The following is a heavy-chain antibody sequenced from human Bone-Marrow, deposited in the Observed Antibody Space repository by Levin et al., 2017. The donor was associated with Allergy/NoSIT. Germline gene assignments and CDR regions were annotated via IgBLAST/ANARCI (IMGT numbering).Heavy chain of an antibody. Sequence: SSETLSLTCAVSGGSISSGGYSWSWIRQPPGTGLEWIGYIYHSGSTYYNPSLKSRVTISVDRSKNQFSLNLSSVTAADTAVYYCARHILGGNGYDYWGQGTLVTVSS. CDR2: IYHSGST. J-gene: IGHJ4*02. CDR1: GGSISSGGYS. D-gene: IGHD3-9*01. CDR3: ARHILGGNGYDY. V-gene: IGHV4-30-2*01.